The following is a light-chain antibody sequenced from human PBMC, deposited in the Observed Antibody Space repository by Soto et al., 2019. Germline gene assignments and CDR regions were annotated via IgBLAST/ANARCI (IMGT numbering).Light chain of an antibody. CDR3: AVWDDSLNGPL. J-gene: IGLJ3*02. CDR1: SSNMENNA. V-gene: IGLV1-36*01. CDR2: FDN. Sequence: QSLLTQPPSVSAAPRQRVTISCSGSSSNMENNAVNWYQHVPGKAPKLLIHFDNRVPSGTPDRFSGSKSGTSASLVISGLQSEDEADYYCAVWDDSLNGPLFGGGTKLTVL.